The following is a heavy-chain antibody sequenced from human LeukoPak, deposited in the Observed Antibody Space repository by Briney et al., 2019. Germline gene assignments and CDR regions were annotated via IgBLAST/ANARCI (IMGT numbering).Heavy chain of an antibody. D-gene: IGHD2-15*01. CDR2: ISTYNGNT. V-gene: IGHV1-18*01. CDR1: LYTFAHSV. J-gene: IGHJ6*03. CDR3: ARSARGHCSGGSCYYTRNYYFYYMDV. Sequence: ASVRLSCKAALYTFAHSVVNWVRQAPGHRREGRGWISTYNGNTNYAQKLQGRVTMTTDTPPSTAYMELRSLSSDATAVYYCARSARGHCSGGSCYYTRNYYFYYMDVWGKGTTVTISS.